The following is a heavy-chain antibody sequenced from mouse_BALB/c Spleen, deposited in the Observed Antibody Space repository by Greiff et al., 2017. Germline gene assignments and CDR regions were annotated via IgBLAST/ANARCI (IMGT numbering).Heavy chain of an antibody. V-gene: IGHV1-7*01. CDR3: ARRYDEAY. CDR1: GYTFTSYW. J-gene: IGHJ3*01. Sequence: VQLQQSGAELAKPGASVKMSCKASGYTFTSYWMHWVKQRPGQGLEWIGYINPSTGYTEYNQKFKDKATLTADKSSSTAYMQLSSLTSEDSAVYYCARRYDEAYWGQGTRVTVSA. D-gene: IGHD2-14*01. CDR2: INPSTGYT.